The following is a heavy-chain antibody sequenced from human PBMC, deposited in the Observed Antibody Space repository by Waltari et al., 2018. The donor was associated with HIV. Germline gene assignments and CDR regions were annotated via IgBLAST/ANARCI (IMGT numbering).Heavy chain of an antibody. J-gene: IGHJ4*02. CDR3: TRDSGNDHWGY. Sequence: EVQLVESGGGLVQPGGSLRLSCAASGFAFSSYWMTWVRQAPGKGLEWVANIKQDGSEKYLVDYVKGRFTISRDNAKNLLFLEMNSLRAEDTAVYYCTRDSGNDHWGYWGQGTLVTVSS. D-gene: IGHD5-12*01. CDR2: IKQDGSEK. CDR1: GFAFSSYW. V-gene: IGHV3-7*03.